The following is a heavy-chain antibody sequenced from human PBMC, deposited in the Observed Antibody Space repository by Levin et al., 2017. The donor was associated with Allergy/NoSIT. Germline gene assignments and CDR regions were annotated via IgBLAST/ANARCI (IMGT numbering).Heavy chain of an antibody. CDR1: GGSISSDGYY. J-gene: IGHJ4*02. D-gene: IGHD2-2*01. CDR2: VHYSGYT. V-gene: IGHV4-31*03. Sequence: SETLSLTCTVSGGSISSDGYYWNWVRQHPGKGLEWIGYVHYSGYTSYNPSLKSRVIISVDTSENQFSLKLSSVTAADTAVYYCAGGSDNMKTRKWGQGTLVTVSS. CDR3: AGGSDNMKTRK.